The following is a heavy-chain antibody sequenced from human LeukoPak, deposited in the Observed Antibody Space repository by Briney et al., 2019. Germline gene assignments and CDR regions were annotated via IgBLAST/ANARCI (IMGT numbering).Heavy chain of an antibody. D-gene: IGHD6-13*01. Sequence: PGGTLRLSCAVSGFTFSSCSMNWVRQAPGKGLEWVSYISSSSSTIYYADSVNGRFTISRDNAKNSLYLQMNSLRDEDSAVCYCARDPHIAAAGTIFDYWGQGTLVTVSS. CDR1: GFTFSSCS. CDR2: ISSSSSTI. V-gene: IGHV3-48*02. J-gene: IGHJ4*02. CDR3: ARDPHIAAAGTIFDY.